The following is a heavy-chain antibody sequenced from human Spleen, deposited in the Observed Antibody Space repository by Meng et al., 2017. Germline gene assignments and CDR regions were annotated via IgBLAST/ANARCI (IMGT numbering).Heavy chain of an antibody. CDR2: ISAYNGNT. Sequence: ASVKVSCKASGYTFTSYGISWVRQAPGQGLEGMGWISAYNGNTNYAQKLQGGVTMTTDTSTSTAYMELRSLRSDDTAVYYCARGYRRQQLVNDDWYFDLWGHGTLVTVSS. J-gene: IGHJ2*01. CDR1: GYTFTSYG. D-gene: IGHD6-13*01. CDR3: ARGYRRQQLVNDDWYFDL. V-gene: IGHV1-18*01.